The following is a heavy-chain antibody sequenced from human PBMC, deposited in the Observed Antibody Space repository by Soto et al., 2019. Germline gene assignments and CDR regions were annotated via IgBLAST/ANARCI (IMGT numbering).Heavy chain of an antibody. CDR1: GGSISSSSYY. CDR3: ARHNLLWGAFDV. V-gene: IGHV4-39*01. D-gene: IGHD3-16*01. CDR2: IYYSGST. Sequence: PSETLSLTCTVSGGSISSSSYYWGWIRQPPGKGLEWIGSIYYSGSTYYNPSLKSRVTISVDTSKNQFSLKLSSVTAADTALYYCARHNLLWGAFDVWGRGSLVTVSS. J-gene: IGHJ3*01.